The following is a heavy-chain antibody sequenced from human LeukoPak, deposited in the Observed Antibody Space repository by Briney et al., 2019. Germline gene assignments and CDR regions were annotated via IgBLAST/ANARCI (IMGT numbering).Heavy chain of an antibody. J-gene: IGHJ4*02. Sequence: PGGSLRLSCAASGFTFSSYAMSWVRQAPGKGLEWVSAISGSGGSTYYADSVKGRFTISRDNSKNTLYLQMNSLRVEDTAVYYCAKAPITGTWGFYYYFDYWGQGTLVTVSS. V-gene: IGHV3-23*01. D-gene: IGHD1-20*01. CDR2: ISGSGGST. CDR3: AKAPITGTWGFYYYFDY. CDR1: GFTFSSYA.